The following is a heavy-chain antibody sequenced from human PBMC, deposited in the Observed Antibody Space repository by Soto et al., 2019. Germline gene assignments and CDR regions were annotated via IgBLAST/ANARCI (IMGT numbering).Heavy chain of an antibody. D-gene: IGHD6-19*01. Sequence: ASVKVTFKASGYTFTDYYMHWVRQAPGQGLEWMGWINPNSGGTNYAQKFQGRVTMTRDTSISTAYMELNRLRSDDTAVYYCARDQSPSSGWPGMDVWGQGTTVTVSS. J-gene: IGHJ6*02. CDR2: INPNSGGT. CDR1: GYTFTDYY. V-gene: IGHV1-2*02. CDR3: ARDQSPSSGWPGMDV.